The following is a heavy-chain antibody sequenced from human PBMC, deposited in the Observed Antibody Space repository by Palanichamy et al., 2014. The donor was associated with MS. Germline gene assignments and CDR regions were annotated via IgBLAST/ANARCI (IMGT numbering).Heavy chain of an antibody. CDR3: TRITIFGVVIWAYGMDV. J-gene: IGHJ6*02. Sequence: QVQLVQSGAEVKKPGSSVKVSCKASGGTFSSYAISWVRQAPGQGLEWMGGIIPIFGTANYAQKFQGRVTITADESTSTAYMELSSLRSEDTAVYYCTRITIFGVVIWAYGMDVWGQGTTVTVSS. CDR2: IIPIFGTA. D-gene: IGHD3-3*01. CDR1: GGTFSSYA. V-gene: IGHV1-69*01.